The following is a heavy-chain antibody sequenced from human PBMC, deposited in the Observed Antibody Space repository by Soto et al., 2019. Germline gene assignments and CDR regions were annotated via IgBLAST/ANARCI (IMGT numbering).Heavy chain of an antibody. D-gene: IGHD3-9*01. CDR2: IYYSGST. CDR1: GGTISSSSYY. Sequence: SETLSLTCTVSGGTISSSSYYWGWIRQPPGKGLEWIGSIYYSGSTYYNPSLKSRVTISVDTSKNQFSLKLSSVTAADTAVYYCASHLNYDILTGPFDYWGQGTLVTVSS. J-gene: IGHJ4*02. CDR3: ASHLNYDILTGPFDY. V-gene: IGHV4-39*01.